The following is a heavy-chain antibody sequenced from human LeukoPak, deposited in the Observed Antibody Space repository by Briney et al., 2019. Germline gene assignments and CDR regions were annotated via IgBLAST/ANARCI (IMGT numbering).Heavy chain of an antibody. CDR2: IYSGGST. Sequence: GGSLRLSCAASGFTVSSNYMSWVRQAPGKGLEWVSVIYSGGSTYFADPVKGRFTISRDNSKNTLYLQMHSLRAEDTAVYYCARDERYYYDSSGYQCGMDVWGQGTTVTVSS. J-gene: IGHJ6*02. CDR3: ARDERYYYDSSGYQCGMDV. V-gene: IGHV3-66*01. D-gene: IGHD3-22*01. CDR1: GFTVSSNY.